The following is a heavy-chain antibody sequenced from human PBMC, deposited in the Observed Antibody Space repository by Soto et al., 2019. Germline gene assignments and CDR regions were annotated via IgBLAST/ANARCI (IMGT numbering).Heavy chain of an antibody. CDR3: GGDSSGYYYYGMDV. V-gene: IGHV1-69*12. D-gene: IGHD3-22*01. J-gene: IGHJ6*02. CDR2: IIPIFGTA. Sequence: QVQLVQSGAEVKKPGSSVKVSCKASGGTFSSYAISWVRQAPGQGLEWMGGIIPIFGTANYAQKFQGRVTXXAXEXXSTAYMELSSLRSEDTAVYYCGGDSSGYYYYGMDVWGQGTTVTVSS. CDR1: GGTFSSYA.